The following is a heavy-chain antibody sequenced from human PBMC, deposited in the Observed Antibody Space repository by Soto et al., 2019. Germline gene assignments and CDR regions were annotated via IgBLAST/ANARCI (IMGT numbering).Heavy chain of an antibody. CDR1: GFTFSSYA. V-gene: IGHV3-30-3*01. J-gene: IGHJ5*02. CDR3: ARDSHVDTAMVTAGNWFDP. Sequence: QVQLVESGGGVVQPGRSLRLSCAASGFTFSSYAMHWVRQAPGKGLEWVAVISYDGSNKYYADSVKGRFTISRDNSKNTLYLQMNSLRAEDTAVYYCARDSHVDTAMVTAGNWFDPWGQGTLVTVSS. D-gene: IGHD5-18*01. CDR2: ISYDGSNK.